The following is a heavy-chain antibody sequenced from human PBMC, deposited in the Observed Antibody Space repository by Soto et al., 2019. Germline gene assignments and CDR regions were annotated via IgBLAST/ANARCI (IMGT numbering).Heavy chain of an antibody. CDR1: GYTFTSYG. CDR3: ARVLREYNWFDP. Sequence: ASVKVSCKASGYTFTSYGVSWVRQAPGQGLEWMGWISAYNGNTNYAQKLQGRVTMTTDTSTSTAYMELRSLRSDDTAVYYCARVLREYNWFDPWGQGTLVTVSS. CDR2: ISAYNGNT. J-gene: IGHJ5*02. V-gene: IGHV1-18*01. D-gene: IGHD3-10*01.